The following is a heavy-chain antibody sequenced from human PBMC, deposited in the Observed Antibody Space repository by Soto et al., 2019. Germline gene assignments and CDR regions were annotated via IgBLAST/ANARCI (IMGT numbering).Heavy chain of an antibody. CDR3: ARDETVYSSSSGAFVY. CDR2: IYYSGST. CDR1: GGSISSYY. V-gene: IGHV4-59*01. J-gene: IGHJ4*02. D-gene: IGHD6-6*01. Sequence: SETLSLTCTVSGGSISSYYWSWIRQPPGKGLEWIGYIYYSGSTNYNPSLKSRVTISVDTSKNQFSLKLSSVTAADTAVYYCARDETVYSSSSGAFVYWGQGTLVTVSS.